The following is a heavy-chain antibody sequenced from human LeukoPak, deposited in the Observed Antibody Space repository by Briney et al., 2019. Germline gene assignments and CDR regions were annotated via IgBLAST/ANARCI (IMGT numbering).Heavy chain of an antibody. CDR2: FDAEYGDI. Sequence: GSSVKVSCKISGYLLRESSMHWVRQAPGKGHEWMGIFDAEYGDIIYAQKLQGRVTMTEDISTDTAYIELSDLRSDDTTVYYCATEDPSGLDVLLNWGQGTMVTVSS. D-gene: IGHD6-19*01. V-gene: IGHV1-24*01. CDR3: ATEDPSGLDVLLN. J-gene: IGHJ3*01. CDR1: GYLLRESS.